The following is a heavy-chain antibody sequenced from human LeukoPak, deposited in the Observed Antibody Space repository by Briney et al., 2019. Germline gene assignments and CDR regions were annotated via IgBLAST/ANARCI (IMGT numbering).Heavy chain of an antibody. CDR2: ISSSSSYI. J-gene: IGHJ5*02. Sequence: GGSPRLSCAASGFTFSSYSMNWVRQAPGKGLEWVSSISSSSSYIYYADSVKGRFTISRDNAKNSLYLQMNSLRAEDTAVYYCARMGDSSGYYYRSSWFDPWGQGTLVTVSS. CDR1: GFTFSSYS. D-gene: IGHD3-22*01. V-gene: IGHV3-21*01. CDR3: ARMGDSSGYYYRSSWFDP.